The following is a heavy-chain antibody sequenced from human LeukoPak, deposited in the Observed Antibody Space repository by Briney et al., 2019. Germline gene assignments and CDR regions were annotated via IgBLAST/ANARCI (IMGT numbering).Heavy chain of an antibody. Sequence: SETLSLSCTVSGGSISSYYWSWIRQPPGKGLEWIGYIYTSGSTNYNPSLKSRVTISVDTSKNQFSLKLSSVTAADTAVYYCARQDSSSSGVFDYWGQGTLVTVSS. CDR3: ARQDSSSSGVFDY. V-gene: IGHV4-4*09. J-gene: IGHJ4*02. CDR1: GGSISSYY. CDR2: IYTSGST. D-gene: IGHD6-6*01.